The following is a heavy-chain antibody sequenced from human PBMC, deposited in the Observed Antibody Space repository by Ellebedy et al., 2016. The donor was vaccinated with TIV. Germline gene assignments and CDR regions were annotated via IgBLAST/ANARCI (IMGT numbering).Heavy chain of an antibody. Sequence: ASVKVSCKASGYTFTTSYVYWVRQAPGQGLEWLGGIIPSVNSPDYAQRFQGRVTITADESTSTVHMEMSSLRLEDTAVYYCAKLGRFGESMPPYYYFGLDVWGQGTTVTVSS. CDR2: IIPSVNSP. V-gene: IGHV1-69*13. D-gene: IGHD3-10*01. CDR3: AKLGRFGESMPPYYYFGLDV. CDR1: GYTFTTSY. J-gene: IGHJ6*02.